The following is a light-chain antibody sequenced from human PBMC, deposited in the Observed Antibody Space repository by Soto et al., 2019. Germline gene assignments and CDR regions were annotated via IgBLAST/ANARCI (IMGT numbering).Light chain of an antibody. V-gene: IGKV3-20*01. J-gene: IGKJ2*01. CDR3: QQYGSTQYT. CDR2: GAS. CDR1: QSVNNNY. Sequence: EIVLTQSPGTLSLSPGERATLSCRASQSVNNNYLAWYQQKPGQAPRLLIYGASSSTTGIPDRFSGSGSGTHVTLTISRLEPEDFAVHYCQQYGSTQYTFGEGTKLEIK.